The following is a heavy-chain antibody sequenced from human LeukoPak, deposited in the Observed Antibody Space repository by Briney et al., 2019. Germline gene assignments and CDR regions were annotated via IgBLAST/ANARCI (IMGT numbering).Heavy chain of an antibody. D-gene: IGHD3-16*01. V-gene: IGHV3-23*01. CDR1: GGSISSYY. CDR3: ATQGGNFDY. J-gene: IGHJ4*02. Sequence: PSETLSLTCTVSGGSISSYYWSWVRQAPGKGLEWVSIISASGGSTYYADSVKGRFTISRDNSKNTLYLQMNSLRAEDTAVYYCATQGGNFDYWGQGTLVTVSS. CDR2: ISASGGST.